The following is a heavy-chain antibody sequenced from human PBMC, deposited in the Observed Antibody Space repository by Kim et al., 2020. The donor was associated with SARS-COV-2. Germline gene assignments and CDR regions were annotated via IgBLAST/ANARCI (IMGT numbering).Heavy chain of an antibody. CDR3: ARTSYSSSWYPYYYYGMDV. Sequence: ASVKVSCKASGYTFTGYYMHWVRQAPGQGLEWMGWINPNSGGTNYAQKFQGRVTMTRDTSISTAYMELSRLRSDDTAVYYCARTSYSSSWYPYYYYGMDVWGQGTTVTVSS. J-gene: IGHJ6*02. CDR2: INPNSGGT. CDR1: GYTFTGYY. V-gene: IGHV1-2*02. D-gene: IGHD6-13*01.